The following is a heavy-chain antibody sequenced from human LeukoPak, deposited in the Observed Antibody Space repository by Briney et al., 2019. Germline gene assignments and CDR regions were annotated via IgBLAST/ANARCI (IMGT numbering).Heavy chain of an antibody. CDR2: IYYSGST. CDR1: GGSISSGDYY. Sequence: PSETLSLTCTVSGGSISSGDYYWSWIRQPPGKGLEWIGYIYYSGSTYYNPSLKSRVTISVDTSKNQFSLKLSSVTAADTAVYYCAREFKEYCGSTSCYHRYFDYWGQGTLVTVSS. D-gene: IGHD2-2*01. J-gene: IGHJ4*02. V-gene: IGHV4-30-4*08. CDR3: AREFKEYCGSTSCYHRYFDY.